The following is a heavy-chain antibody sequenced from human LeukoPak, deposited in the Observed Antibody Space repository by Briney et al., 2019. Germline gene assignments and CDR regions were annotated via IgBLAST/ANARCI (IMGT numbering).Heavy chain of an antibody. CDR2: ISSSSSYI. D-gene: IGHD6-19*01. CDR3: ARDGPSGWSGAEYFQH. CDR1: GFTFSSYA. Sequence: GGSLRLSCAASGFTFSSYAMSWVRQAPGKGLEWVSSISSSSSYIYYADSVKGRFTISRDNAKSSLYLQMNSLRAEDTAVYYCARDGPSGWSGAEYFQHWGQGTLVTVSS. V-gene: IGHV3-21*01. J-gene: IGHJ1*01.